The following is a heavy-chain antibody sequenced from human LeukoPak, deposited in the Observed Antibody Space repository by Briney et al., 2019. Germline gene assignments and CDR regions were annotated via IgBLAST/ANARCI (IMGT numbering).Heavy chain of an antibody. V-gene: IGHV4-59*12. D-gene: IGHD3-3*01. Sequence: PSETLSLTCTVSGGSISSYYWSWIRQPPGKGLEWIGYIYYSGSTNYNPSLKSRVTISVDTSKNQFSLKLSSVTAADTAVYYCAREGSGYYSLDYWGQGTLVTVSS. CDR2: IYYSGST. J-gene: IGHJ4*02. CDR1: GGSISSYY. CDR3: AREGSGYYSLDY.